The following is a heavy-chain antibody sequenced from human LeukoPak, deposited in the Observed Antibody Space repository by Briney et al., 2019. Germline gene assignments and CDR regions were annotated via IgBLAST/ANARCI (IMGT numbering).Heavy chain of an antibody. V-gene: IGHV3-66*01. D-gene: IGHD6-25*01. Sequence: GGSLRLSCAASGFVVRGHYMIWVRQAPEKGPEWASVLYGDGSTNLADSVKGRFIMSRDTSENTVHLQMNSLRVEDTAVYYCATCSGGPPRNWCFDLWGRGTQVTVSS. CDR1: GFVVRGHY. CDR3: ATCSGGPPRNWCFDL. CDR2: LYGDGST. J-gene: IGHJ2*01.